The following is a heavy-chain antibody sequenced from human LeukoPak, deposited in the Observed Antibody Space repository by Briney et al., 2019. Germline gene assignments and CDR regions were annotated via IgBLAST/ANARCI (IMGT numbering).Heavy chain of an antibody. D-gene: IGHD2-8*02. V-gene: IGHV4-4*07. CDR2: IYTSGST. Sequence: SETLSLTCTVSGGSISSYYWSWIRQPAGKGLEWIGRIYTSGSTNYNPSLKSRVTISVDTSKNQFSLKLSSVTAADTAVYYCAQTTRTGRVGPWGQGTLVTVSS. J-gene: IGHJ5*02. CDR3: AQTTRTGRVGP. CDR1: GGSISSYY.